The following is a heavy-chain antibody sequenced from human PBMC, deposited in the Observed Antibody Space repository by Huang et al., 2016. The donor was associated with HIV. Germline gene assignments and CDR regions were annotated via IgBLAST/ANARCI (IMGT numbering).Heavy chain of an antibody. J-gene: IGHJ4*02. D-gene: IGHD2-15*01. V-gene: IGHV4-34*02. CDR2: INFSGNT. Sequence: QVLLQQWGAGVVKPSETLSLTCGVSGGPFNGFLWSWIRPSPGKGLEWIGEINFSGNTNYNPSLKSRVTMSVDTSKRQFSLSLKSVTAADTAVYYCARARLLLPFDYWGQGALVAVSS. CDR1: GGPFNGFL. CDR3: ARARLLLPFDY.